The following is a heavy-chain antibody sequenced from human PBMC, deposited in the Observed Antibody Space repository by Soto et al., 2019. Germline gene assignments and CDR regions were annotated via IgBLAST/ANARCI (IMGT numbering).Heavy chain of an antibody. D-gene: IGHD2-2*02. CDR3: AKDQTYRYYYYYMDV. Sequence: PGGSLRLCCAASGFTFSSYAMSWVRQAPGKGLEWVSAISGSGGSTYYADSVKGRFTISRDNSKNTLYLQMNSLRAEDTAVYYCAKDQTYRYYYYYMDVWGKGTTVTVSS. CDR1: GFTFSSYA. V-gene: IGHV3-23*01. J-gene: IGHJ6*03. CDR2: ISGSGGST.